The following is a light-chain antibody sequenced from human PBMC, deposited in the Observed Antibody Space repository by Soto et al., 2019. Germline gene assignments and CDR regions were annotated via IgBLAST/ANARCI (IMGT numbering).Light chain of an antibody. V-gene: IGKV1-5*01. Sequence: DIQMTQSPSTLSASVGDRVTITCRASQSISSWLAWYQQKPGKAPKLLIYDASSLESGGPSRFSGSGSGTEFTLTINSLQHDDFATYYCQQYNSYSPTLSFGQGNKVEIK. CDR3: QQYNSYSPTLS. CDR2: DAS. CDR1: QSISSW. J-gene: IGKJ1*01.